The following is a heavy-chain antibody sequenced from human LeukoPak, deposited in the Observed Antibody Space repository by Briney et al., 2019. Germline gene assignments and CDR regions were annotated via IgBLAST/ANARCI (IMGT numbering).Heavy chain of an antibody. CDR3: ARGDIAAYFDY. J-gene: IGHJ4*02. D-gene: IGHD6-13*01. Sequence: PGGSLRLSCAASGFTFSHYGMSWVRQAPGKGLEWVAGFSGKGDTTYYAESVRGRFTISRDTSKNTLFLQMNSLRAEDTAVYYCARGDIAAYFDYWGQGTLVTVSS. V-gene: IGHV3-23*01. CDR2: FSGKGDTT. CDR1: GFTFSHYG.